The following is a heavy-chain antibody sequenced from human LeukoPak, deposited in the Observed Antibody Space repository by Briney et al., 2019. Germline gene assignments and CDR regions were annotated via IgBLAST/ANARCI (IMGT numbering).Heavy chain of an antibody. D-gene: IGHD3-16*01. CDR1: GYTFTAYG. J-gene: IGHJ4*02. CDR3: SRGDGPFGGVRFDH. V-gene: IGHV1-18*01. Sequence: GASVKVSCKASGYTFTAYGISWVRQAPGQGLEWMGWISANNGNTNYAQKVQGRVTITRDTSTSKAYMELRSLRYDDTAVYYCSRGDGPFGGVRFDHWGQGTLVTVSS. CDR2: ISANNGNT.